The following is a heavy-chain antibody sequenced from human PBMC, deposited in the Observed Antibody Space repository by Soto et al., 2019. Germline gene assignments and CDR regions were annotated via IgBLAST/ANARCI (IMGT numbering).Heavy chain of an antibody. CDR3: AKDAVVVAATRPASFDY. J-gene: IGHJ4*02. CDR2: ISGSGGST. Sequence: LRVPYAAVWVKCVGHAMSWILQTTGKGLEWVSAISGSGGSTYYADSVKGRFTISRDNSKNTLYLQMNSLRAEDTAVYYCAKDAVVVAATRPASFDYWGQGTLVTVYS. CDR1: WVKCVGHA. V-gene: IGHV3-23*01. D-gene: IGHD2-15*01.